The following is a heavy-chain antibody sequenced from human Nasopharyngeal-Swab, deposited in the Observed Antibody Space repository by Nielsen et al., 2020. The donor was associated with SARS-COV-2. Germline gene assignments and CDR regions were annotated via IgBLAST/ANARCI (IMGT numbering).Heavy chain of an antibody. Sequence: GESLKISCVVSGFTFSSHGMHWVRQAPGKGLEWVAGLWYGGSNKLYADSVKGRFTISRDFPEKTLYLQMDSLRDEDTALYYCARDGQWLVEVGYFDYWGQGALVTVSS. V-gene: IGHV3-33*01. CDR3: ARDGQWLVEVGYFDY. D-gene: IGHD6-19*01. CDR2: LWYGGSNK. CDR1: GFTFSSHG. J-gene: IGHJ4*02.